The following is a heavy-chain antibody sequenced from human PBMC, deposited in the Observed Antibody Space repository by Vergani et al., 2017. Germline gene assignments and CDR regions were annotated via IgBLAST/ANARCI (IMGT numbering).Heavy chain of an antibody. Sequence: EVQLVESGGGLVQPGGSLRLSCAASGFTFSSYAMSWVRQAPGKGLEWVSAISGSGGSTYYADSVKGRFTISRDNSKNTLYLQMNSLRAEDTAVYYCAKAPGQLIAAAGTGFDYWGQGTLVTVSS. CDR1: GFTFSSYA. D-gene: IGHD6-13*01. CDR3: AKAPGQLIAAAGTGFDY. V-gene: IGHV3-23*04. CDR2: ISGSGGST. J-gene: IGHJ4*02.